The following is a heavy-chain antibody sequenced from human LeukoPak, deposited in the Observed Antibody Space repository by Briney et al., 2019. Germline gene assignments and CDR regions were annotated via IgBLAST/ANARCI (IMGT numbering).Heavy chain of an antibody. CDR1: GYTFTRYG. Sequence: ASVKVSCKASGYTFTRYGIRWGRQAPGQRLELMGWTSAYNGNTNYAQKLQGRVTMTTDTSTSTAYMELRSLRSDDTAVYYCARGAHYDFWSGSQPEYYYYGMDVWGQGTTVTVSS. CDR3: ARGAHYDFWSGSQPEYYYYGMDV. J-gene: IGHJ6*02. D-gene: IGHD3-3*01. CDR2: TSAYNGNT. V-gene: IGHV1-18*01.